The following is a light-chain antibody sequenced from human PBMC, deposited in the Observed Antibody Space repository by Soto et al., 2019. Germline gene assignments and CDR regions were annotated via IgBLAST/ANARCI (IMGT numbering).Light chain of an antibody. CDR1: QTVISNY. CDR3: QQYGTSPHHT. V-gene: IGKV3-20*01. CDR2: GGF. J-gene: IGKJ2*01. Sequence: EIVLTRSPGTLSLSPGESATLSCRASQTVISNYLAWYQQKPGQPPRLLIYGGFSRPTGIPDRCRGGGIGTDFTLTISRLEPEDFAVYYCQQYGTSPHHTFGQGTKLQIK.